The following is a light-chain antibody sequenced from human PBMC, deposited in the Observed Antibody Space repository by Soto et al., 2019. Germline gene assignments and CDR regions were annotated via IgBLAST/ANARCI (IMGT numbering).Light chain of an antibody. CDR1: SGSVSTSYY. J-gene: IGLJ3*02. CDR2: STN. V-gene: IGLV8-61*01. CDR3: VLYMGSGISV. Sequence: QAVVTQEPSLSVSPGRTVTLTCGLSSGSVSTSYYPSWYQQTPGQAPRTLIYSTNTRSSGVPGRFSGSILGNKAALTITGAQADDESDYYCVLYMGSGISVFGGGTKLTVL.